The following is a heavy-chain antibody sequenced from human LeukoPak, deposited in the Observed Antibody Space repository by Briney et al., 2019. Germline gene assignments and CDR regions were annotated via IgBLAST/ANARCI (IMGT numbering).Heavy chain of an antibody. CDR2: ISGDGGSK. Sequence: PGGSLRLSCAASGFSFDDYAMHWVRQAPGKGLEWVSLISGDGGSKYYADSVKGRFTISRDSSRSSLYLQMTSLRTEDTALYYCVRSDGGKLGNWFDPWGQGTLVTVSS. D-gene: IGHD7-27*01. CDR1: GFSFDDYA. CDR3: VRSDGGKLGNWFDP. J-gene: IGHJ5*02. V-gene: IGHV3-43*02.